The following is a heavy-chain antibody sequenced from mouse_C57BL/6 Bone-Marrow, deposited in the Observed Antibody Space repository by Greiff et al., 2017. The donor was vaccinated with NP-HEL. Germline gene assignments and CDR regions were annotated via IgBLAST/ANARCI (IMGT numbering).Heavy chain of an antibody. Sequence: QVQLQQSGAELVRPGASVTLSCKASGYTFTDYEMHWVKQTPVHGLEWIGAIDPETGGTAYNQKFKGKAILTADKSSSTAYMELRSLTSEDSAVYYCTSRGNYLYYFDYWGQGTTLTVSS. V-gene: IGHV1-15*01. CDR3: TSRGNYLYYFDY. CDR1: GYTFTDYE. D-gene: IGHD2-1*01. J-gene: IGHJ2*01. CDR2: IDPETGGT.